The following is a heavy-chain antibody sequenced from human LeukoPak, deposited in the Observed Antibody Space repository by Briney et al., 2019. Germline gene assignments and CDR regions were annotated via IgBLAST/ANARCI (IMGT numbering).Heavy chain of an antibody. Sequence: SETLSLTCTVSGGSISSGGYYWSWIRQHPGKGLEWIGYIYYSGSTYYNPSLKSRVTISVDTSKNQFSLKLSSVTAADTAVYYCARGFVGYYMDVWGKGTTVTVSS. CDR3: ARGFVGYYMDV. J-gene: IGHJ6*03. V-gene: IGHV4-31*03. CDR2: IYYSGST. CDR1: GGSISSGGYY. D-gene: IGHD2-21*01.